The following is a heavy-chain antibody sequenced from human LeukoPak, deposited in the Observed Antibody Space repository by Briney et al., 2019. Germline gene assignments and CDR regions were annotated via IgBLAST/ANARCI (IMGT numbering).Heavy chain of an antibody. D-gene: IGHD6-19*01. CDR2: ISGSGGST. V-gene: IGHV3-23*01. CDR3: AKAGWYRYFDY. CDR1: GFTFNTYA. J-gene: IGHJ4*02. Sequence: GGSLRLSCAASGFTFNTYAMIWVRQAPGKGLEWVSAISGSGGSTFYANSVKGRFTISRDNSKNTLYLQMNSLRDEDTAVYYCAKAGWYRYFDYWGQGTLVTVSS.